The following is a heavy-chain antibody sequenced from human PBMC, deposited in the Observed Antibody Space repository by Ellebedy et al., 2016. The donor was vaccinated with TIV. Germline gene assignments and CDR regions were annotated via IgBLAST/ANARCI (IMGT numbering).Heavy chain of an antibody. Sequence: ASVKVSCKVSGGTFNNYAVSWVRQAPGQGLEWMGGIIPMLGSTNYAQKFQARVTITADESTSKAYMELSGLRSEDTAVYYCARRGSTNYYYYAMDVWGQGTTVTVSS. CDR1: GGTFNNYA. V-gene: IGHV1-69*13. J-gene: IGHJ6*02. D-gene: IGHD5-24*01. CDR3: ARRGSTNYYYYAMDV. CDR2: IIPMLGST.